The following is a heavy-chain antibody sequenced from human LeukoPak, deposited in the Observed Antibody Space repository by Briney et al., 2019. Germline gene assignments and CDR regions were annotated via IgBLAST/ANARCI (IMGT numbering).Heavy chain of an antibody. CDR2: MNPNSGNT. V-gene: IGHV1-8*03. CDR1: GYTFTGYY. D-gene: IGHD1-7*01. J-gene: IGHJ5*02. Sequence: ASVKVSCKASGYTFTGYYMHWVRQAPGQGLEWMGWMNPNSGNTGYAQKFQGRVTITRNTSISTAYMELSRLRSDDTAVYYCARDCGTGTTLSIWFDPWGQGTLVTVSS. CDR3: ARDCGTGTTLSIWFDP.